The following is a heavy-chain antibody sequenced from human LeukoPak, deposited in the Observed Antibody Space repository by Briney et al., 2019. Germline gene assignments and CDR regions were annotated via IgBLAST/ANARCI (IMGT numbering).Heavy chain of an antibody. V-gene: IGHV4-39*02. J-gene: IGHJ4*02. CDR3: ATEDVVIPTAAQRPLDY. D-gene: IGHD2-2*01. CDR2: IYYSGST. CDR1: GGSISNSNYF. Sequence: PSETLSPTCTVSGGSISNSNYFWGWVRQPPGKGLEWIGSIYYSGSTYYNPSLKSRVTISIDTSKNHFSLKLSSVTAADTAFYYCATEDVVIPTAAQRPLDYWGQGTLVTVSS.